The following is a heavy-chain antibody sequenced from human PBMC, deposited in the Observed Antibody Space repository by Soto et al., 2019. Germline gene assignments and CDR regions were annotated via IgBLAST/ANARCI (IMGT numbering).Heavy chain of an antibody. D-gene: IGHD2-2*01. Sequence: QVQLVESGGGVVQPGRSLRLSCAASGFTFSSYGMHWVRQAPGKGLEWVAVISYDGSNKYYADSVNGRFTISRDNSKNTLYLQMNSLRAEDTAVYYCAKDGMSGHISTSCYGCFYYYGMDVWGQGTTVTVSS. J-gene: IGHJ6*02. V-gene: IGHV3-30*18. CDR3: AKDGMSGHISTSCYGCFYYYGMDV. CDR1: GFTFSSYG. CDR2: ISYDGSNK.